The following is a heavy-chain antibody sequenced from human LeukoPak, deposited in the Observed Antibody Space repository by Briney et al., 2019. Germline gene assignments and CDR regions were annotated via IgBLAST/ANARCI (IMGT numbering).Heavy chain of an antibody. CDR2: ISYSGST. V-gene: IGHV4-59*01. Sequence: PSETLSLTCTVSGSSISSYYWSWIRQPPGKGLEWIGYISYSGSTSYNPSLKSRVTISLDTSKNQFSLKLSSVTAADTAVYYCARVNSSGWPYYFDYWGQGTLVTVSS. J-gene: IGHJ4*02. CDR3: ARVNSSGWPYYFDY. D-gene: IGHD6-19*01. CDR1: GSSISSYY.